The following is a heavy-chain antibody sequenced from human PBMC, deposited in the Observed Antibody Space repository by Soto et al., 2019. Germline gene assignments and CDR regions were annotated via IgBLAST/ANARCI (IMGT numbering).Heavy chain of an antibody. CDR2: IYHSGST. V-gene: IGHV4-4*02. CDR3: ARVGGQWLVPGAGYYGMDV. CDR1: GGSISSSNW. J-gene: IGHJ6*02. Sequence: QVQLQESGPGLVKPSGTLSLTCAVSGGSISSSNWWSWVRQPPGKGLERIGEIYHSGSTNYNPSLKSRVTISVDKSKNQFSLKLSSVTAADTAVYYCARVGGQWLVPGAGYYGMDVWGQGTTVTVSS. D-gene: IGHD6-19*01.